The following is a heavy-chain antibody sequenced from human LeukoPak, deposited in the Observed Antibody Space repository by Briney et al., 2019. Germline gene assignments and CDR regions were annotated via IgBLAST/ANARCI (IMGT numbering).Heavy chain of an antibody. CDR2: IDPGDSFT. J-gene: IGHJ5*02. V-gene: IGHV5-10-1*01. CDR1: GYSFSSYW. CDR3: ARHSSVLNSFDP. Sequence: GESLKISCKGSGYSFSSYWISWVRQMPGKGLEWMGRIDPGDSFTKYRPSLEGRVTISADKSLSTAYLQWSSLKASDTAMYYCARHSSVLNSFDPWGQGTLVTVSS. D-gene: IGHD3-22*01.